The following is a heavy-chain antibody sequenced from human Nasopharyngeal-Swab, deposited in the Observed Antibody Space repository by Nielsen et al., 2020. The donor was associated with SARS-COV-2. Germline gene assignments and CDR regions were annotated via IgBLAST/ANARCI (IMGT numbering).Heavy chain of an antibody. V-gene: IGHV4-59*11. Sequence: SETLSLTCTVSGVSISSQYWSWIRQPPGKGLEWIGYISHNSGTNYNPSLKSRVTMSVDTSKNHFSLRLTSVTAADTAVYYCARGRRGYYDSSGEDFDYWGQRALVNVSS. CDR1: GVSISSQY. J-gene: IGHJ4*02. D-gene: IGHD3-22*01. CDR2: ISHNSGT. CDR3: ARGRRGYYDSSGEDFDY.